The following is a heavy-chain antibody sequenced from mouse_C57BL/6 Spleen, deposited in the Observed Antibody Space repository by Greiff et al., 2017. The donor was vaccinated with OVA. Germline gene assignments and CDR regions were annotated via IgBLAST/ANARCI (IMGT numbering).Heavy chain of an antibody. V-gene: IGHV1-80*01. CDR2: IYPGDGDT. J-gene: IGHJ2*01. CDR3: AREGGLHYFDY. CDR1: GYAFSSYW. D-gene: IGHD3-3*01. Sequence: VQVVESGAELVKPGASVKISCKASGYAFSSYWMNWVKQRPGKGLEWIGQIYPGDGDTNYNGKFKGKATLTADKSSSTAYMQLSSLTSEDSAVYFCAREGGLHYFDYWGQGTTLTVSS.